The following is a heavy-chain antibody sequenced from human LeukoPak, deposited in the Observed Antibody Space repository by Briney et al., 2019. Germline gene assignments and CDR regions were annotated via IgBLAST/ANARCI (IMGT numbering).Heavy chain of an antibody. V-gene: IGHV1-2*02. CDR1: GYTFTSYG. CDR2: INPKSGDP. Sequence: GASVKVSCKASGYTFTSYGISWVRQAPGQGLEWMGWINPKSGDPIYVQKFQGRVTLTRDTSIGTVYLELSSLKSDDTAVYYCARDPGHDTSNYGGLDFWGQGTLVTVSS. CDR3: ARDPGHDTSNYGGLDF. D-gene: IGHD4-11*01. J-gene: IGHJ4*02.